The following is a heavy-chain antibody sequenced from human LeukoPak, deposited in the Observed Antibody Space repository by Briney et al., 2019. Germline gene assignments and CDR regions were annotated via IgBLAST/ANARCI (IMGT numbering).Heavy chain of an antibody. CDR1: GGSFSGYY. D-gene: IGHD3-3*01. CDR3: AARDYDSYYFDY. J-gene: IGHJ4*02. Sequence: SETLSLTCAVYGGSFSGYYWSWIRQPPGKGLEWIGEINHSRSTNYNPSLKSRVTVSVDTSKNQFSLKLSSVTAADTAVYYCAARDYDSYYFDYWGQGTLVTVSS. CDR2: INHSRST. V-gene: IGHV4-34*01.